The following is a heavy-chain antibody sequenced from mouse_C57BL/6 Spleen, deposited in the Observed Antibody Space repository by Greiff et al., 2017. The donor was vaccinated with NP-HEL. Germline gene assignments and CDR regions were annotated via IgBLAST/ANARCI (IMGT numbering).Heavy chain of an antibody. CDR1: GYTFTSYW. CDR2: IHPNSGST. CDR3: AREEDWAYAMDY. D-gene: IGHD4-1*01. V-gene: IGHV1-64*01. Sequence: VQLQQPGAELVKPGASVKLSCKASGYTFTSYWMPWVKQRPGQGLEWIGMIHPNSGSTNYNEKFKSKATLTVDKSSSTAYMQLSSLTSEDSAVYYCAREEDWAYAMDYWGQGTSVTVSS. J-gene: IGHJ4*01.